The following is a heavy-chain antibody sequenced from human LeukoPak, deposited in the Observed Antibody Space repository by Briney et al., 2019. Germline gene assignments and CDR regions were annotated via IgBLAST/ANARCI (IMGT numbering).Heavy chain of an antibody. Sequence: PGGSLRLSCAASGFTFTTFWMSWVRQAPGKGLEWVANIKQDGSERYYVDSVKGRFTISRDNAKNSLYLQVNSLRAGDTAVYYCAEDYYYDSSGYYYGDAFDIWGQGTMVTVSS. D-gene: IGHD3-22*01. CDR1: GFTFTTFW. J-gene: IGHJ3*02. CDR2: IKQDGSER. CDR3: AEDYYYDSSGYYYGDAFDI. V-gene: IGHV3-7*03.